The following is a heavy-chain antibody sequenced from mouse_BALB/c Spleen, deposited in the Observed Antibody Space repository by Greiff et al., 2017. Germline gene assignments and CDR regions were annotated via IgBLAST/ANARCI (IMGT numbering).Heavy chain of an antibody. J-gene: IGHJ4*01. CDR3: ARGLITTDAMDY. D-gene: IGHD2-4*01. V-gene: IGHV5-17*02. CDR2: ISSGSSTI. CDR1: GFTFSSFG. Sequence: EVKLMESGGGLVQPGGSRKLSCAASGFTFSSFGMHWVRQAPEKGLEWVAYISSGSSTIYYADTVKGRFTISRDNPKNTLFLQMTSLRSEDTAMYYCARGLITTDAMDYWGQGTSVTVSS.